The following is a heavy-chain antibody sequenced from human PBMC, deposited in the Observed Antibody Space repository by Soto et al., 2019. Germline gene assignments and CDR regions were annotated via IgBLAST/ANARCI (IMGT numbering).Heavy chain of an antibody. Sequence: QVQLLQSGAELKRPGSSVKVSCKASGETFSTFAITWVRQAPGHGPEWMGGIIPLFGTAHYARRFEDRVTMTADAGASTAYMELRSLTSEDTAIYYCARGSPCSTTTCSLNEVWFDPWGQGTLVTVST. CDR2: IIPLFGTA. J-gene: IGHJ5*02. CDR1: GETFSTFA. CDR3: ARGSPCSTTTCSLNEVWFDP. V-gene: IGHV1-69*01. D-gene: IGHD1-1*01.